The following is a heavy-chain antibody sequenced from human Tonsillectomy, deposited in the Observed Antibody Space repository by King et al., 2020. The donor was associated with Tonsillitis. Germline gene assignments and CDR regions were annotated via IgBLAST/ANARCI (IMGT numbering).Heavy chain of an antibody. CDR1: GDSISSSTYY. J-gene: IGHJ4*02. D-gene: IGHD4-17*01. Sequence: LQLQESGPGLVKPSETLSLACTVSGDSISSSTYYWGWILQPPGKGLEWIGGIYNSGSTYFNPPPKSRVTIAVETSKNQFPLKLSSVTAADTAVYYCARLGGVRDSDYGGGFDYWGQGTLVTVSS. V-gene: IGHV4-39*01. CDR3: ARLGGVRDSDYGGGFDY. CDR2: IYNSGST.